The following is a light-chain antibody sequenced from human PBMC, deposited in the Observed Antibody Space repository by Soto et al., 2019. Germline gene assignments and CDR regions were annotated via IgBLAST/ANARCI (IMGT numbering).Light chain of an antibody. CDR1: QSIRSN. Sequence: EIVLTQSPATLSLSPGERATLSCRASQSIRSNLAWYQHKPGQAPRLLIYDASNRATGIPGRFSGSGSGTDFTLTISNLGPEDCAVYYCQQRDNWPWTFGQGAKVEIK. V-gene: IGKV3-11*01. CDR2: DAS. CDR3: QQRDNWPWT. J-gene: IGKJ1*01.